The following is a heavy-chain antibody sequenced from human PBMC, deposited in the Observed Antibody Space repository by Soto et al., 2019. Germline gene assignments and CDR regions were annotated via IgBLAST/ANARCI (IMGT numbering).Heavy chain of an antibody. CDR3: ARYGPSYYYGSGSYYNYGMDV. J-gene: IGHJ6*02. D-gene: IGHD3-10*01. CDR2: IGTAGDT. CDR1: GFTFSSYD. Sequence: GGSLRLSCAASGFTFSSYDMHWVRQATGKGLEWVSAIGTAGDTYYPGSVKGRFTISRENAKNSSYLQMNSLRAEDTAVYYCARYGPSYYYGSGSYYNYGMDVWGQGTTVTVSS. V-gene: IGHV3-13*01.